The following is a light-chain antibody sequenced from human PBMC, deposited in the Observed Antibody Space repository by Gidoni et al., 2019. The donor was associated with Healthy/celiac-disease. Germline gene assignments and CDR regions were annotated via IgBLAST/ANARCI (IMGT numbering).Light chain of an antibody. CDR2: AAS. CDR1: QGIGSW. CDR3: QQANSFPLT. Sequence: DIQMTQSRSSVSASVGDRATITCRASQGIGSWLVWYQQKPGKAPKLLIYAASSLQSGVPSRCSGSGSGTDFTLTSSSLQPEDFATYYCQQANSFPLTFGPGTKVDIK. V-gene: IGKV1-12*01. J-gene: IGKJ3*01.